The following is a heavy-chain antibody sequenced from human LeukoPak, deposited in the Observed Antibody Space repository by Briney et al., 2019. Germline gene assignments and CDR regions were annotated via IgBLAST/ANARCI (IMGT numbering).Heavy chain of an antibody. CDR2: ISNDGSRK. Sequence: GKSLRLSCAASGFTFSGYPIHWVRQAPGMGLEWVAIISNDGSRKYYAHSVEGRFTISRDNSKNTLYLQMDSLRAEDTAVYYCARDRAWNYFDYWGQGTLVTVSS. CDR1: GFTFSGYP. D-gene: IGHD3-3*01. V-gene: IGHV3-30*04. J-gene: IGHJ4*02. CDR3: ARDRAWNYFDY.